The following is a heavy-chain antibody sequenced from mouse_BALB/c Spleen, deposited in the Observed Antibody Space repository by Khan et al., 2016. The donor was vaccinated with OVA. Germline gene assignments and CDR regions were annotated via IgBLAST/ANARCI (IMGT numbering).Heavy chain of an antibody. CDR1: GFSLTTYG. J-gene: IGHJ3*01. CDR2: IWSGGNT. Sequence: VQLQESGPGLVQPSQSLSITCTVSGFSLTTYGVHWVRQSPGKGLEWLGLIWSGGNTDYNAAFISRLRSTKDTSKRQVIFKLYSLQADDTGMCYCAGNSYICDFTYWGQETLVTVSA. V-gene: IGHV2-2*01. CDR3: AGNSYICDFTY. D-gene: IGHD1-3*01.